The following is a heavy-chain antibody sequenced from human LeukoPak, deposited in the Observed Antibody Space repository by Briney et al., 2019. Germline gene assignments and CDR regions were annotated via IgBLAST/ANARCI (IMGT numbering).Heavy chain of an antibody. V-gene: IGHV4-59*08. CDR3: ARPIYSSSWYSWFDP. J-gene: IGHJ5*02. CDR2: IYYSGST. D-gene: IGHD6-13*01. Sequence: SETLSLTCTVSGGSISSYYWSWIRQPPGRGLEWIGYIYYSGSTNYNPSLQSRVTISVDTSKNQFSLKLSSVTAADTAVYYCARPIYSSSWYSWFDPWGQGTLVTVSS. CDR1: GGSISSYY.